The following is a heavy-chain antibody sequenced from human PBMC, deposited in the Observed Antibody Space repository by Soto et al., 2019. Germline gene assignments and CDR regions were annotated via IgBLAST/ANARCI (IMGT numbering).Heavy chain of an antibody. Sequence: EVQLVESGGGLVKPGGSLRLSCAASGFTFSNAWMSWVRQAPGKGLEWVGRIKSKTDGGTTDYAAPVKGRFTISRDDSKNTLYLQMNSLKTEDTAVYYCTTGPAGITIFGVVIRHWYFDLWGRGTLVTVSS. CDR3: TTGPAGITIFGVVIRHWYFDL. J-gene: IGHJ2*01. V-gene: IGHV3-15*01. CDR2: IKSKTDGGTT. CDR1: GFTFSNAW. D-gene: IGHD3-3*01.